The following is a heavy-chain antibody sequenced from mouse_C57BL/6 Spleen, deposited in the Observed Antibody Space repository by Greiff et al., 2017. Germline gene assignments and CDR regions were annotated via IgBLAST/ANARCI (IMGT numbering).Heavy chain of an antibody. CDR1: GYSITSGYY. J-gene: IGHJ2*01. Sequence: ESGPGLVKPSQSLSLTCSVTGYSITSGYYWNWIRQFPGNKLEWMGYISYDGSNNYNPSLKNRISITRDTSKNQFFLKLNSVTTEDTATYYCAREGDNYGAYFDYWGQGTTLTVSS. CDR2: ISYDGSN. V-gene: IGHV3-6*01. CDR3: AREGDNYGAYFDY. D-gene: IGHD1-1*01.